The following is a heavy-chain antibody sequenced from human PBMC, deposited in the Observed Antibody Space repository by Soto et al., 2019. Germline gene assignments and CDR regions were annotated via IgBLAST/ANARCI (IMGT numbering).Heavy chain of an antibody. CDR3: AREGLYSNGWHYIDS. Sequence: GGFLRLTCGASGFIFSDYAMHWVRQAPGKGLEHVSAISGNGYNTYYVDSVKGRFTISRDNSKNTLYLQMGSLRREDMAVYFCAREGLYSNGWHYIDSWGHGTLVTVSS. D-gene: IGHD6-19*01. CDR1: GFIFSDYA. CDR2: ISGNGYNT. V-gene: IGHV3-64*02. J-gene: IGHJ5*01.